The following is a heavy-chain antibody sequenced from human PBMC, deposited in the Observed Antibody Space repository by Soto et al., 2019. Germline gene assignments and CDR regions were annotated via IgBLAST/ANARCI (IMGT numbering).Heavy chain of an antibody. CDR3: ATAAGDTTDYYYGMDV. J-gene: IGHJ6*02. D-gene: IGHD1-26*01. Sequence: ASVKVSCKVSGYTLTELSMHWVRQAPGKGLEWMGGFDPEDGETIYAQKFQGRVTMTEDTSTDTAYMELSSLRSEDTAVYYCATAAGDTTDYYYGMDVWGQGTTVTVSS. V-gene: IGHV1-24*01. CDR2: FDPEDGET. CDR1: GYTLTELS.